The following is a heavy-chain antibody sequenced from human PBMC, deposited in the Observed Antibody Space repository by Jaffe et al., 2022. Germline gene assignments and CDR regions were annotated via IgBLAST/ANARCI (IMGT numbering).Heavy chain of an antibody. CDR2: IYPGDSDT. V-gene: IGHV5-51*03. J-gene: IGHJ3*02. CDR3: AQTTRELDYYDSSGYYWDAFDI. Sequence: EVQLVQSGAEVKKPGESLKISCKGSGYSFTSYWIGWVRQMPGKGLEWMGIIYPGDSDTRYSPSFQGQVTISADKSISTAYLQWSSLKASDTAMYYCAQTTRELDYYDSSGYYWDAFDIWGQGTMVTVSS. CDR1: GYSFTSYW. D-gene: IGHD3-22*01.